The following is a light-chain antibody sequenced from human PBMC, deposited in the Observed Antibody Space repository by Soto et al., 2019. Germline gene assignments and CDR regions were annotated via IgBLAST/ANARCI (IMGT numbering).Light chain of an antibody. Sequence: QKPGRFPMLLIYGTSKLVSGVPSRFSGSGSGTDFTLTISSLEPEDFAVYYCQQRSNWLTFGGGTKVDIK. CDR3: QQRSNWLT. V-gene: IGKV1-27*01. J-gene: IGKJ4*01. CDR2: GTS.